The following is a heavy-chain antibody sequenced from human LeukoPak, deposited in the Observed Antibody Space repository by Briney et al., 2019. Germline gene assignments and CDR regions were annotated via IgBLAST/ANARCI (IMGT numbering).Heavy chain of an antibody. J-gene: IGHJ4*02. CDR2: IHYSGST. CDR3: ASTEWNYAR. CDR1: GGSISNYY. D-gene: IGHD1-7*01. V-gene: IGHV4-59*08. Sequence: PSETLSLTCTVSGGSISNYYWSWMRQPPGKGLEWIGYIHYSGSTNYNPSLKSRVTTSLDTSKNQFSLRLTSVTAADTAVYYCASTEWNYARWGQGTLVTVSS.